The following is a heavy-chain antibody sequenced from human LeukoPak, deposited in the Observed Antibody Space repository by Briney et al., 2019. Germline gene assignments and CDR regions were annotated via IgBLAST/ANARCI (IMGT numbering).Heavy chain of an antibody. Sequence: GGSLRLSCAASGFTFSSYGMPWVRQAPGKGLEWVAVIWYDGSNKYYADSVKGRFTISRDNSKNTLYLQMNSLRAEDTAVYYCARAPLGYSFDYWGQGTLVTVSS. CDR2: IWYDGSNK. CDR1: GFTFSSYG. J-gene: IGHJ4*02. CDR3: ARAPLGYSFDY. D-gene: IGHD3-22*01. V-gene: IGHV3-33*01.